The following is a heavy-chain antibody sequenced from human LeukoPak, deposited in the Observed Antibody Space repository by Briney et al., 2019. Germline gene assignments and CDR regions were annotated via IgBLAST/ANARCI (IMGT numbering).Heavy chain of an antibody. J-gene: IGHJ4*02. Sequence: GESLRLSCAGIGFTFSSYSMSWVRQAPGKGLEWVSYIGTSNSIYYADSVKGRFTISRDNSKNTLFLQMNSLRPEDTALFYCARGPRGIAVGNFDFWGQGTLVTVSS. CDR2: IGTSNSI. V-gene: IGHV3-48*01. CDR3: ARGPRGIAVGNFDF. D-gene: IGHD6-19*01. CDR1: GFTFSSYS.